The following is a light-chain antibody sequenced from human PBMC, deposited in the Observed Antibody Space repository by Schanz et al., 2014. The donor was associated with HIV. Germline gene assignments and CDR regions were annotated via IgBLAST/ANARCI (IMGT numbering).Light chain of an antibody. CDR3: GSCSTTNTCT. V-gene: IGLV2-14*03. J-gene: IGLJ3*02. Sequence: QSALTQPASVSGSPGQSITISCTGTSSDVGGYNYVSWYQQHPGKAPKLMIYDVTNRPSGVSARFSGSKSGNTASLTISGLQAEDEADYYCGSCSTTNTCTFGGGTKVTV. CDR1: SSDVGGYNY. CDR2: DVT.